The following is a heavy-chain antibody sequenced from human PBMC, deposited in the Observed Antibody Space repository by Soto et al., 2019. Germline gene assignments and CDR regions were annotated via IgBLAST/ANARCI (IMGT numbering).Heavy chain of an antibody. D-gene: IGHD6-25*01. V-gene: IGHV3-23*01. CDR1: GFTFSSYA. Sequence: EVQRLESGGGLVQPGRSLRLSCAASGFTFSSYAMSWVRQAPGKGLEWVSAISGSGGTTYYAASVKGRFTISRDNSKNTLFMQMNRLRAADPAVYYCAKFFVETGGSSGWPWTFHYWGQGTLVTVSS. CDR3: AKFFVETGGSSGWPWTFHY. J-gene: IGHJ4*02. CDR2: ISGSGGTT.